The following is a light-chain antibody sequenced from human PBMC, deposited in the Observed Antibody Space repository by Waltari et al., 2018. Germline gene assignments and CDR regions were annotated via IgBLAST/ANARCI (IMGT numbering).Light chain of an antibody. CDR2: WAS. Sequence: DFVMTQSPDSLAVSLGERATINCKSSQSVLYSSNNQNYLAWYQEKPGQPPRLRLSWASTLESGVPERFSGSGSGTDFTLTISSLQAEDVAVYYCQQYYDTPRTFGQGTKVEIK. CDR1: QSVLYSSNNQNY. J-gene: IGKJ1*01. CDR3: QQYYDTPRT. V-gene: IGKV4-1*01.